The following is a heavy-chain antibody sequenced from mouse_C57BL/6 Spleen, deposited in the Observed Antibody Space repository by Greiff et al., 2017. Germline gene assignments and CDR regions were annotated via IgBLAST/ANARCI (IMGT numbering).Heavy chain of an antibody. CDR2: IDPETGGT. J-gene: IGHJ2*01. CDR1: GYTFTDYE. Sequence: QVQLQQSGAELVRPGASVTLSCKASGYTFTDYEMHWVKQTPVHGLEWIGAIDPETGGTAYNQKFKGKAILTADKSSSTAYMELRSLTSEDDAGYYCTRDSAGLEDGGKGTTRTVSS. D-gene: IGHD3-2*02. CDR3: TRDSAGLED. V-gene: IGHV1-15*01.